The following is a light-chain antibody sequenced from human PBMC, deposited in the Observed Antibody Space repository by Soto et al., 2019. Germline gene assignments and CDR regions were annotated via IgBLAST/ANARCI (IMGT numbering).Light chain of an antibody. Sequence: QSVLTQSSSASASLGSSVKLTCTLSSGHSSYIIAWHQQQPGKAPRYLMKLEGSGSYNKGSGVPDRFSGSSSGADRYLTISNLQSEDEVDYYCETWDSNTRVFGGGTKLTVL. CDR2: LEGSGSY. V-gene: IGLV4-60*03. J-gene: IGLJ2*01. CDR1: SGHSSYI. CDR3: ETWDSNTRV.